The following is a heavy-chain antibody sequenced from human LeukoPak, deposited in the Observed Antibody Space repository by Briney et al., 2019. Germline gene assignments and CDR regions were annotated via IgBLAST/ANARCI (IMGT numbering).Heavy chain of an antibody. Sequence: GASVTVSFKASGYSFTSHGISWVRQAPGQGLEWMGWISAYNGNTNYGQKFQGRVIMTTDTSTSTAYMELRSLRSDDTAVYYCARDQWAWGSYRYPYDYWGQGTLVTVSS. J-gene: IGHJ4*02. CDR2: ISAYNGNT. V-gene: IGHV1-18*01. CDR1: GYSFTSHG. CDR3: ARDQWAWGSYRYPYDY. D-gene: IGHD3-16*02.